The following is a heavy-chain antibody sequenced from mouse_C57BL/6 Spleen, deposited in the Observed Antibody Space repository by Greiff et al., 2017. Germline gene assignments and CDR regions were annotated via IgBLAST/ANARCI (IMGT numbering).Heavy chain of an antibody. V-gene: IGHV5-16*01. CDR2: INYDGSST. J-gene: IGHJ4*01. CDR3: AKIYDGYYGVLDY. CDR1: GLTFSDYY. Sequence: EVKVVESEGGLVRPGSSLKFSCPAPGLTFSDYYMAWVRQVPEKGLEWVANINYDGSSTSYLYSLKSRFIISRDNAKNILYLQMSSLTSEDTATYYCAKIYDGYYGVLDYWGQGTSVTVSS. D-gene: IGHD2-3*01.